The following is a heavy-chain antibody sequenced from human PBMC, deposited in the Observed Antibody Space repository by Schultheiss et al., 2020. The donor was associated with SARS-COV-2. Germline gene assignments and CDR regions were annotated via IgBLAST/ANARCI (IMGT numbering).Heavy chain of an antibody. CDR1: GGSISSGDYY. CDR2: IYYSGST. CDR3: ARERGEGLLWFGGLYGMDV. Sequence: SETLSLTCTVSGGSISSGDYYWSWIRQPPGKGLEWIGYIYYSGSTYYNPSLKSRVTISVDTSKNQFSLKLSSVTAADTAVYYCARERGEGLLWFGGLYGMDVWGQGTTVTVSS. V-gene: IGHV4-30-4*01. J-gene: IGHJ6*02. D-gene: IGHD3-10*01.